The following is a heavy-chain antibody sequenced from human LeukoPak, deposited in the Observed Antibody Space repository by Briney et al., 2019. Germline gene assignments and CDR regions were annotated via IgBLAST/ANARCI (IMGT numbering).Heavy chain of an antibody. CDR3: APDCYGDSSYPFDY. D-gene: IGHD4-17*01. V-gene: IGHV3-23*01. CDR2: ISGSGGGT. Sequence: GGSLRLSCAASGFTFSSYAMSWVRQAPGKGLEWVSAISGSGGGTYYADSVKGRFTISRDNSKNTLYLQMNSLRAEDTSVYYCAPDCYGDSSYPFDYWGQGTLVTVSS. J-gene: IGHJ4*02. CDR1: GFTFSSYA.